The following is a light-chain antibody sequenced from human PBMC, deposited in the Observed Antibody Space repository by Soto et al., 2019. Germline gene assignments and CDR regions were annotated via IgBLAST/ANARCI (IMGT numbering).Light chain of an antibody. CDR1: RSDGGGYNH. V-gene: IGLV2-14*01. Sequence: QSALTQPASVSGSPGQSITISCTGTRSDGGGYNHVSWYQQHPGKAPNLMIYEVTNRPSGVSIRFSASKSGNTASLTISGLQAEDEADYYCFSYRSGNAPWVFGGGTKLTVL. CDR3: FSYRSGNAPWV. CDR2: EVT. J-gene: IGLJ3*02.